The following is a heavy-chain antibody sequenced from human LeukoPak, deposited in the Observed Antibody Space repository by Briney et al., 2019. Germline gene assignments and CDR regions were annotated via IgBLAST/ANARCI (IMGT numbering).Heavy chain of an antibody. CDR2: IYTSGST. D-gene: IGHD2-2*01. CDR1: GGSISSGSYY. Sequence: SQTLSLTCTVSGGSISSGSYYWSWIRQPAWKGLEWIGRIYTSGSTNYNPSLKSRVTISVDTSKNQFSLKLSSVTAADTAVYYCARSPTKRVPEDYWGQGTLVTVSS. CDR3: ARSPTKRVPEDY. J-gene: IGHJ4*02. V-gene: IGHV4-61*02.